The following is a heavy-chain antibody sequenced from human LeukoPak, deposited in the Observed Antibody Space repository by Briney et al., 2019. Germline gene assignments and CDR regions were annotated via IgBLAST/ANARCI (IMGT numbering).Heavy chain of an antibody. CDR1: GFTFRTYD. D-gene: IGHD4-23*01. Sequence: GGSLRLSCAASGFTFRTYDIHWVRQAPGKGLEWVALISSDGNTKHYTDSAKGRFTISRDNSKGTLYLQMDSLRVEDTAVYYCGKDPNGNFIGAFDFWGQGTMVTVSS. J-gene: IGHJ3*01. CDR2: ISSDGNTK. V-gene: IGHV3-30-3*01. CDR3: GKDPNGNFIGAFDF.